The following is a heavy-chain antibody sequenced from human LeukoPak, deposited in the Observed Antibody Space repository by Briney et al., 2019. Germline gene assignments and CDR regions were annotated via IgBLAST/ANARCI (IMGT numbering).Heavy chain of an antibody. D-gene: IGHD5-18*01. CDR1: GYSISSGYY. Sequence: SETLSLTCAVSGYSISSGYYWGWIRQPPGKGLEWLGSIYHSGSTYYNPSLKSRVTISVDTSKNQFSLKLSSVTAADTAVYYCARGGGDTASVWFDPWGQGTLVTVSS. CDR3: ARGGGDTASVWFDP. V-gene: IGHV4-38-2*01. J-gene: IGHJ5*02. CDR2: IYHSGST.